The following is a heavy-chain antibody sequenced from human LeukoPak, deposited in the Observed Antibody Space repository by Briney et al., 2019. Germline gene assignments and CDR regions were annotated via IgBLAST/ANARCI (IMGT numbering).Heavy chain of an antibody. CDR3: SRSQFDY. CDR2: IDGDGTT. J-gene: IGHJ4*02. CDR1: GFAFSSYW. Sequence: GGSLRLSWAASGFAFSSYWMLWVRQVPGKGLVWVCRIDGDGTTTYADFAKGRFTISRDNTNNILYLQMNSLRPEDTAIYYCSRSQFDYWGRGVLVTVSS. V-gene: IGHV3-74*01.